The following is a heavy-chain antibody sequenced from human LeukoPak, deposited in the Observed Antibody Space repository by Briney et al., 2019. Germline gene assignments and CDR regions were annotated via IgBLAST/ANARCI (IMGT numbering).Heavy chain of an antibody. CDR1: GYTFTGYY. J-gene: IGHJ5*02. D-gene: IGHD2-2*01. CDR2: INPNSGGT. V-gene: IGHV1-2*02. CDR3: ARGPYCSSTSCVTEENWFDP. Sequence: GASVKVSCKASGYTFTGYYMHWVRQAPGQGLEWMGWINPNSGGTNYAQKFQGRVTMTRDTSISTAYMELSRLRSDDTAVYYCARGPYCSSTSCVTEENWFDPWGQGTLVTVSS.